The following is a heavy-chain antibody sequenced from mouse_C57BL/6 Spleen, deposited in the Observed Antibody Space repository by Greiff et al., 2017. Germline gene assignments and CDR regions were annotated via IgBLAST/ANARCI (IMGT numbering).Heavy chain of an antibody. CDR1: GYSITSGYY. J-gene: IGHJ2*01. V-gene: IGHV3-6*01. CDR3: ARGENYGKDY. Sequence: ESGPGLVKPSQSLSLTCSVTGYSITSGYYWNWIRQFPGNKLEWMGYISYDGSNNYNPSLKNRISITRDTSKNQFFLKLNSVTTEDTATYYCARGENYGKDYWGQGTTLTVSS. D-gene: IGHD1-1*01. CDR2: ISYDGSN.